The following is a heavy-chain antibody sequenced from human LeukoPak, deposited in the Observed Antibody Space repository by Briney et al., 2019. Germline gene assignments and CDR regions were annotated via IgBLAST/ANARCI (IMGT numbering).Heavy chain of an antibody. D-gene: IGHD2-2*02. J-gene: IGHJ4*02. V-gene: IGHV3-15*01. CDR2: IKRKRETGTT. CDR3: PSNLYCSTSSCYTLDN. CDR1: GFTFSNGW. Sequence: GGSRRLSCAASGFTFSNGWMSWCRQAPGKGLDGCGRIKRKRETGTTDYAAPVTGRPTISRDGSPTTVSLHMNSLKTEATAVYFSPSNLYCSTSSCYTLDNWGQGTLVAVSP.